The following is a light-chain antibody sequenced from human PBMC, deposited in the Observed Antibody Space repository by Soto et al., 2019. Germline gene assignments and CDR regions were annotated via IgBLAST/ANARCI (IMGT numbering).Light chain of an antibody. CDR2: GTS. CDR3: QQSVTTLSRT. J-gene: IGKJ1*01. V-gene: IGKV1-39*01. Sequence: DIQMTQSPSSLSASVGDRVTITCRASQSINRDLNWYQQKPGKAPKLMIYGTSNLEGGFPSRFSGSGSGTDFTLTISSLQPEDFAIYYCQQSVTTLSRTFGQGTKVEIK. CDR1: QSINRD.